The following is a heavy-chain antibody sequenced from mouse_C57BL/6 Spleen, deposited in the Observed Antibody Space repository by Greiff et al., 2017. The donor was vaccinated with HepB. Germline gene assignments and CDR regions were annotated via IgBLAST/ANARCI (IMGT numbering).Heavy chain of an antibody. V-gene: IGHV1-26*01. Sequence: EVPLQQSGPELVKPGASVKISCKASGYTFTDYYMNWVKQSHGKSLEWIGDINPNNGGTSYNQKFKGTATLTVDKSSSTAYMELRSLTSEDSAVYYCARDYGSFLFAYWGQGTLVTVSA. J-gene: IGHJ3*01. CDR1: GYTFTDYY. CDR2: INPNNGGT. CDR3: ARDYGSFLFAY. D-gene: IGHD1-1*01.